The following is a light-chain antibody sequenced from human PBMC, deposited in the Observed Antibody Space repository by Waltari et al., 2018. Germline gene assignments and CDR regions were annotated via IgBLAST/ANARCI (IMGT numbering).Light chain of an antibody. CDR2: GTS. J-gene: IGKJ4*01. V-gene: IGKV1-39*01. Sequence: DIQMTQSPSSLSAYVGDRVTITCRASQSISSDLNWYQQKPGKAPKLLISGTSNLQSGVPSGFSGSGSGTDFTLTINSLQPLDSATYYCQQSYSTPPTFGGGT. CDR1: QSISSD. CDR3: QQSYSTPPT.